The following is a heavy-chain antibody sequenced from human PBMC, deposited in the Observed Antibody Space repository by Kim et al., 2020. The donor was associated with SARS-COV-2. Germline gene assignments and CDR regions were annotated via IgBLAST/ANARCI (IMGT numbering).Heavy chain of an antibody. CDR3: AKVSSSWEFDY. D-gene: IGHD6-13*01. J-gene: IGHJ4*02. Sequence: GGSLRLSCAASGFTFSSYGMHWVRQAPGKGLEWVAVISYDGSNKYYADSVKGRFTISRDNSKNTLYLQMNSLRAEDTAVYYCAKVSSSWEFDYWGQGTLVTVSS. CDR1: GFTFSSYG. V-gene: IGHV3-30*18. CDR2: ISYDGSNK.